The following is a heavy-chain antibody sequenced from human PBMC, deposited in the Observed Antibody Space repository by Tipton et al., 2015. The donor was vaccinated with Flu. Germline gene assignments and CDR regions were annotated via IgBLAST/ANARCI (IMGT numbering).Heavy chain of an antibody. D-gene: IGHD3-10*01. Sequence: QSGPEVKKPGASVKVSCKASGYAFNNFYIHWVRQAPGQGLEWMGIINPNDGSTSYAQKFQGRVGMTRDTSTSTVYMELSSLRYEDTGVYYCARDRGGREGMDVWGQGTTVTVSS. CDR3: ARDRGGREGMDV. CDR2: INPNDGST. CDR1: GYAFNNFY. V-gene: IGHV1-46*02. J-gene: IGHJ6*02.